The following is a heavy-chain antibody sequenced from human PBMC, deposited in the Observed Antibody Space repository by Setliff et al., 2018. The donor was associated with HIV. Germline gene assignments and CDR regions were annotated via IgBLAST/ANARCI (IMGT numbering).Heavy chain of an antibody. J-gene: IGHJ3*02. V-gene: IGHV3-23*01. CDR2: ISGSGDGA. D-gene: IGHD2-15*01. CDR3: ARMAPGWNAFDI. CDR1: GFTFTGYA. Sequence: GGSLRLSCAASGFTFTGYAMSWVRQAPGKGLEWVSSISGSGDGAFYADSVKGRFTISRDNSRDTLYLQMISLKADDAAVYYCARMAPGWNAFDIWGQGTVVTVSS.